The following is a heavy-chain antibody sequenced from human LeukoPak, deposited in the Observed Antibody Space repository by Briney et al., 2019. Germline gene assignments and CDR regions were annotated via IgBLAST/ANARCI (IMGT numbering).Heavy chain of an antibody. CDR1: RFTFSSYA. D-gene: IGHD1-1*01. CDR2: ISGSGSST. J-gene: IGHJ4*02. CDR3: AKDASVGTDY. V-gene: IGHV3-23*01. Sequence: GGSLRLSCEASRFTFSSYAMSWVRQAPEKGLEWVSTISGSGSSTYYADSVKGRFTISRDNSKNTLYLQMNSLRAEDTAVYYCAKDASVGTDYWGQGTLVTVSS.